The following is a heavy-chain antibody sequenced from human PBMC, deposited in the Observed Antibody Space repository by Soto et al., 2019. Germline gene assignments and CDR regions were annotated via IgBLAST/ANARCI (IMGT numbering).Heavy chain of an antibody. CDR3: ARKWFGESSRYYYYYGMDV. CDR2: IIPIFGTA. D-gene: IGHD3-10*01. V-gene: IGHV1-69*06. CDR1: GGTFSSYA. J-gene: IGHJ6*02. Sequence: GASVKVSCKASGGTFSSYAISWVRQAPGQGLEWMGGIIPIFGTANYAQKLQGRVTITADKSTSTAYMELSSLRSEDTAVYYCARKWFGESSRYYYYYGMDVWGQGTTVTVS.